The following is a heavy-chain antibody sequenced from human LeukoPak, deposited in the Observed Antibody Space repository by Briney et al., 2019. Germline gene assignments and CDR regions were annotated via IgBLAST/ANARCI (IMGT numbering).Heavy chain of an antibody. D-gene: IGHD4-17*01. CDR3: ARDPYGDYVYDY. CDR1: GYTFTGYY. J-gene: IGHJ4*02. Sequence: ASVKVSCKASGYTFTGYYMHWVRQAPGQGLEWMGWINPNSGGTNYAQKFQGRVTTTRDTSISTAYMELSRLRSDDTAVYYCARDPYGDYVYDYWGQGTLVTVSS. V-gene: IGHV1-2*02. CDR2: INPNSGGT.